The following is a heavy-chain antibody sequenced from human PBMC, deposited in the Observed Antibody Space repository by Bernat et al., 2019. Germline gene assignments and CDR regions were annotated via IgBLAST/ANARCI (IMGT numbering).Heavy chain of an antibody. Sequence: QVQLVQSGAEVKKPGSSVKVSCKASGGTFSSYAISWVRQAPGQGLEWMGRIIPILGIANYAQKFQGRVTITADKSTSTAYMELSSLRSEDTAVYYCAGCPIQLWLQYFDYWGQGTLVTVSS. J-gene: IGHJ4*02. CDR2: IIPILGIA. CDR1: GGTFSSYA. V-gene: IGHV1-69*04. CDR3: AGCPIQLWLQYFDY. D-gene: IGHD5-18*01.